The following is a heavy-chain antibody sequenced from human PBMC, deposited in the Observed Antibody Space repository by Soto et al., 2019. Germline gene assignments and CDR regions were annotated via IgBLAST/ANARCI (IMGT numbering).Heavy chain of an antibody. CDR3: ALALGYSSGFDP. J-gene: IGHJ5*02. CDR1: GHSFTSYY. D-gene: IGHD5-18*01. V-gene: IGHV1-46*01. Sequence: QVQLVQSGAEVRKPGASVKLSCKTSGHSFTSYYIHWVRQAPGQGLAWMGVVNPSRGSTNYAQKFQGRVTLTSDTSTSTVYVELSSLIADDTAVFYCALALGYSSGFDPWGQGALVTVSS. CDR2: VNPSRGST.